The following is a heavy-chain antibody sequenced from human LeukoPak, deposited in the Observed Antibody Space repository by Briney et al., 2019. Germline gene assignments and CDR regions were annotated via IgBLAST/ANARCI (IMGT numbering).Heavy chain of an antibody. V-gene: IGHV3-74*01. Sequence: GGSLRLSCVASGFTFSSSWMHWVRQGPGKGLVWVSRINSDATSTSYAASVKGRFTISRDNAKNTLYLQMNSLRAEDTAVYYCARPQDPSWAFDIWGQGTMVTVSS. J-gene: IGHJ3*02. CDR3: ARPQDPSWAFDI. CDR2: INSDATST. CDR1: GFTFSSSW.